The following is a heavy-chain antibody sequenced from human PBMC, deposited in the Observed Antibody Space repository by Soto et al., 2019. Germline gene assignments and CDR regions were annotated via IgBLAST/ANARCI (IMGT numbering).Heavy chain of an antibody. D-gene: IGHD1-20*01. CDR3: ARRLIDNRHQVYACDS. J-gene: IGHJ3*01. Sequence: QLQLQESGPGLVKPAETLSLKCAVSGGSVSSGNYFWGWIRQPPGTGLEWIGNIYYNGDTYYSPSLKRRVTISVDTAQNQFSLRLNSVTAADTAVYCSARRLIDNRHQVYACDSWGQGTLVTVSS. V-gene: IGHV4-39*01. CDR2: IYYNGDT. CDR1: GGSVSSGNYF.